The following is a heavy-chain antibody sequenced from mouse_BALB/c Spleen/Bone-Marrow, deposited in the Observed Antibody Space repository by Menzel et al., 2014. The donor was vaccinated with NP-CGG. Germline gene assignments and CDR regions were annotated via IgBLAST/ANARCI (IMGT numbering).Heavy chain of an antibody. CDR3: TSDYDDY. J-gene: IGHJ2*01. Sequence: VQLQQSGTVLARPGASVKMSCKASGYTFTSYWMHWVKQRPGQDLEWIGAIYPGNSATSYNQKFKGKAKLTAVTSTSTVYKELSRLTNEYSAVYYCTSDYDDYWGQGTTLTVSS. D-gene: IGHD2-4*01. V-gene: IGHV1-5*01. CDR1: GYTFTSYW. CDR2: IYPGNSAT.